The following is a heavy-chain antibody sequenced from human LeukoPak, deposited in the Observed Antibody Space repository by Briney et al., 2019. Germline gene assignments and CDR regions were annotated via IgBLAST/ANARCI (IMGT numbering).Heavy chain of an antibody. Sequence: GGSLRLSCAASGFAFSSYEMSWVRQATGKGLEWISFISGDNRAIHYADSVRGRFTISRDNAKNSLYLQMNSLRAEDTAVYYCAREGWLRYRYYGMDVWGQGTTVTVSS. J-gene: IGHJ6*02. V-gene: IGHV3-48*03. D-gene: IGHD5-12*01. CDR3: AREGWLRYRYYGMDV. CDR2: ISGDNRAI. CDR1: GFAFSSYE.